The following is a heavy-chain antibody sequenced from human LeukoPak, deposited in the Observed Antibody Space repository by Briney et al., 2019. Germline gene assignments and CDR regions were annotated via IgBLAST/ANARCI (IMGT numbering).Heavy chain of an antibody. J-gene: IGHJ4*02. Sequence: SETLSLTCTVSGDSISSYYWSWLRQPPGKGLERIGHVYYSGRTTYNPSLRSRLTISVDTSTSQLSLKLSSVTAADTAVYYCARHKPTGSYPLELWGQGTLVTVSS. D-gene: IGHD3-10*01. CDR1: GDSISSYY. CDR2: VYYSGRT. V-gene: IGHV4-59*08. CDR3: ARHKPTGSYPLEL.